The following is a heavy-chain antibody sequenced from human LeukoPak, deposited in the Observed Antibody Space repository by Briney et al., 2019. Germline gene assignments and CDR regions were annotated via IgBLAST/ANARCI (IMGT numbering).Heavy chain of an antibody. CDR2: ISTSGST. D-gene: IGHD4-17*01. CDR3: ATDDYGDYNRAFDI. Sequence: PSQTLSITCTVSGGSISSGSYYWSWIRQPPGKGLEWIGRISTSGSTIYNPSLKSRVTISADTSKNQFSLTLSSVTAADTAVYYCATDDYGDYNRAFDIWGQGTMVTVSS. J-gene: IGHJ3*02. V-gene: IGHV4-61*02. CDR1: GGSISSGSYY.